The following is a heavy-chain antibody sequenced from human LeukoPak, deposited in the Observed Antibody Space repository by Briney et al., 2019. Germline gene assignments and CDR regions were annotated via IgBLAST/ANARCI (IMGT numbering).Heavy chain of an antibody. Sequence: RGSLRLSCAASEFTFSNYAMHWVRQAPGKGLAWVAVISYDGNSKSYANSVKGRFTISRDNSKNTLYLQMNSLRPEDTAVYYCARAMVVVVPAAMWGQGTLVTVSS. J-gene: IGHJ4*02. CDR1: EFTFSNYA. D-gene: IGHD2-2*01. CDR3: ARAMVVVVPAAM. V-gene: IGHV3-30-3*01. CDR2: ISYDGNSK.